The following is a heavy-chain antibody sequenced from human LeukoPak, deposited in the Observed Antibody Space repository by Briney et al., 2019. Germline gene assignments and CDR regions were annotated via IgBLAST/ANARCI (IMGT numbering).Heavy chain of an antibody. Sequence: ASVKVSCKASGYTFTTYGISWVRQAPGQGLEWMGWISAYNGNTNYAQKLQGRVTMTTDTSTSTAYMELRSLRSDDTAVYYRARDVPAAGRGDYWGQGTLVTVSS. CDR1: GYTFTTYG. CDR2: ISAYNGNT. J-gene: IGHJ4*02. D-gene: IGHD6-13*01. CDR3: ARDVPAAGRGDY. V-gene: IGHV1-18*01.